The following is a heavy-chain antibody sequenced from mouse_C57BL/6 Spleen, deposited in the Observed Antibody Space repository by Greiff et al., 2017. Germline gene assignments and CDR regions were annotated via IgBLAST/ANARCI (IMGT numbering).Heavy chain of an antibody. CDR1: GYAFSSSW. V-gene: IGHV1-82*01. CDR2: IYPGDGDT. D-gene: IGHD1-1*01. J-gene: IGHJ2*01. CDR3: ARSGLANSFDY. Sequence: VHLVESGPELVKPGASVKISCKASGYAFSSSWMNWVKQRPGKGLEWIGRIYPGDGDTNYNGKFKGKATLTADKSSSTAYMQLSSLTSEDSAVYFCARSGLANSFDYWGQGTTLTVSS.